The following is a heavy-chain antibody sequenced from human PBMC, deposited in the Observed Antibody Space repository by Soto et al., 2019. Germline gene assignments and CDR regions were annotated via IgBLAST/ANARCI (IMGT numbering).Heavy chain of an antibody. CDR2: VIPILSTA. Sequence: QVQLVQSGAEVKKPGSSVKVSCTASGGSLRNSVISWVRQAPAQRLEWMGGVIPILSTANYAQKFQGRVTMTADEATSTAYMDLSSLSPDDTAGYYCARLGHPGHWGPGTLVIVSS. CDR1: GGSLRNSV. CDR3: ARLGHPGH. V-gene: IGHV1-69*01. J-gene: IGHJ4*02.